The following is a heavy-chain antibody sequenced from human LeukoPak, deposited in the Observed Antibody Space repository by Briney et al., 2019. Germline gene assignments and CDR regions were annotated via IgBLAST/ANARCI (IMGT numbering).Heavy chain of an antibody. J-gene: IGHJ4*02. Sequence: GGSLRLSCAASGFIFSTYAMSWVRQAPGKGLEWVSGVNGNGGSTSYADSVKGRFTIFRDNSKNTVYLEMNSLRVEDTAVYYCAKSLYGGCDYWGQGTVVTVSS. CDR3: AKSLYGGCDY. CDR2: VNGNGGST. D-gene: IGHD3-16*02. V-gene: IGHV3-23*01. CDR1: GFIFSTYA.